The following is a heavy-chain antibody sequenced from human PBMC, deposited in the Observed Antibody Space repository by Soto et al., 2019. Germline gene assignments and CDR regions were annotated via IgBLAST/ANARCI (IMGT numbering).Heavy chain of an antibody. CDR1: GGTFSSYS. Sequence: SVKVSCKASGGTFSSYSISWVRQAPGQGLEWMGGIIPIFGTANYAQKFQGRVTITADESTSTAYMELSSLRSEDTAVYYCARAVAVAGTGPYYYYGMDVWGQGTTVTVSS. D-gene: IGHD6-19*01. J-gene: IGHJ6*02. CDR2: IIPIFGTA. CDR3: ARAVAVAGTGPYYYYGMDV. V-gene: IGHV1-69*13.